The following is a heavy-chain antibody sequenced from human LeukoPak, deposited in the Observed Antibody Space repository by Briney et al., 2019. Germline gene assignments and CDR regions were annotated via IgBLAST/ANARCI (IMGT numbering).Heavy chain of an antibody. J-gene: IGHJ6*02. CDR3: TSCYFYDSSGYWSSRIYDYYYGMDV. CDR2: IRSRAYGGTT. V-gene: IGHV3-49*04. Sequence: GGSLRLSCTASGFTFGDYAMSWVRQAPGKGLEWVCFIRSRAYGGTTEYAASVKGRFTISRDDSRSIAYLQMNSLKTEDTAVYYCTSCYFYDSSGYWSSRIYDYYYGMDVWGQGTTVTVSS. D-gene: IGHD3-22*01. CDR1: GFTFGDYA.